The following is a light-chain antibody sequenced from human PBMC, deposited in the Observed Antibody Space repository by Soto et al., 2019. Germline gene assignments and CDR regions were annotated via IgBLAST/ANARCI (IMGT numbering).Light chain of an antibody. J-gene: IGKJ1*01. CDR1: QALSNY. Sequence: TQSPSVLSASVGDTVTITCRASQALSNYLAWYQQKPGKAPDLLIYSASTLQSGVPSRFSGSGSETEFSLTIRALQPEDFATYFCLQRNVYPWTFGQGTKVDIK. CDR2: SAS. CDR3: LQRNVYPWT. V-gene: IGKV1-9*01.